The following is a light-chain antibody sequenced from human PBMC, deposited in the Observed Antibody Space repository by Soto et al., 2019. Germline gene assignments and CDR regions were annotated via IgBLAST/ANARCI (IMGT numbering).Light chain of an antibody. CDR1: QGIKND. J-gene: IGKJ2*01. CDR2: AAS. Sequence: AIQMTQSPSSLSASVGDRVTITCRASQGIKNDLARYQQKPGKDPKLLIYAASILQSGVPSRFSGSGSGTDFTLTISSLQPEDFATYYCLQDYNYPYTFGQGTKVDIK. CDR3: LQDYNYPYT. V-gene: IGKV1-6*01.